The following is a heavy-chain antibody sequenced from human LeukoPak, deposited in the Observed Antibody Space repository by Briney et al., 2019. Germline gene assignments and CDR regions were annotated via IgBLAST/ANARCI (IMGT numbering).Heavy chain of an antibody. CDR1: GFSFSGHW. J-gene: IGHJ4*02. CDR2: ISPTGSTT. Sequence: GVLRLSCTASGFSFSGHWMHWARQLPGKGLVWVSRISPTGSTTSYADSAKGRFTVSRDNAKNTLYLQVNNLRAEDTAVYYCARGPNSNWSGLDFWGQGTLLTVSS. V-gene: IGHV3-74*01. CDR3: ARGPNSNWSGLDF. D-gene: IGHD6-6*01.